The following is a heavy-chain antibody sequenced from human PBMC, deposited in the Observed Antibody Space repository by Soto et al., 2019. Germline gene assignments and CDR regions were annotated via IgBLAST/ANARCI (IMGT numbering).Heavy chain of an antibody. D-gene: IGHD3-22*01. CDR1: GFTFSTYS. J-gene: IGHJ4*02. CDR3: ERPTYYYDSSGPTAY. CDR2: ISSSSSTI. V-gene: IGHV3-48*01. Sequence: PGGSLRLSCAASGFTFSTYSMNWVRQAPGKGLEWVSYISSSSSTIFYTDSVKGRFTVSRDNAKNSLYLQMNSLRAEDTAVYYCERPTYYYDSSGPTAYWGQGTLVNVSS.